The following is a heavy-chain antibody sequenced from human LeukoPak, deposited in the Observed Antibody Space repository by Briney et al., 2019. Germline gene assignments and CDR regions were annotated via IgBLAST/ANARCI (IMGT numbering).Heavy chain of an antibody. V-gene: IGHV4-4*07. CDR1: GGSMSNYY. D-gene: IGHD1-14*01. J-gene: IGHJ4*02. CDR2: IYSSGST. Sequence: SETLSLTCTVSGGSMSNYYWNWIWQPAGKGLEWIGHIYSSGSTNYNPSLKSRVTMSIDTSKNQFFLKLSSVTAADTAVYYCARRTDYWGQGTLVTVSS. CDR3: ARRTDY.